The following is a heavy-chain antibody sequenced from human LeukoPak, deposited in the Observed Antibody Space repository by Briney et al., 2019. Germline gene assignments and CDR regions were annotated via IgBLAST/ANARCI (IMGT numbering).Heavy chain of an antibody. V-gene: IGHV4-34*01. CDR2: INHSGST. Sequence: SETLSLTCAVYGGSFSDYYWSWIRQPPGKGLEWIGEINHSGSTNYKPSLRSRVAISVDTSKNQFSLKLSSVTAADTAVYYCARHGIYVGGGWSFDFWAQGTLVTVSS. CDR3: ARHGIYVGGGWSFDF. D-gene: IGHD6-19*01. J-gene: IGHJ4*02. CDR1: GGSFSDYY.